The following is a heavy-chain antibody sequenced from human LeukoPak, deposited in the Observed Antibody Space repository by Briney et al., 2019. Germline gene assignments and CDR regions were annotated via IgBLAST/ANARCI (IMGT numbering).Heavy chain of an antibody. CDR3: ARSSPAIGVGL. CDR2: IQEDGSGR. V-gene: IGHV3-7*03. CDR1: GFSFSDAW. J-gene: IGHJ4*02. Sequence: PGGSLRLSCAASGFSFSDAWMNWVRQAPGKGLEWVANIQEDGSGRYYVDSVRGRFTISRDNAKNSLYLQMSSLRVEGTAVYYCARSSPAIGVGLWGQGTLVTVSS. D-gene: IGHD3-3*01.